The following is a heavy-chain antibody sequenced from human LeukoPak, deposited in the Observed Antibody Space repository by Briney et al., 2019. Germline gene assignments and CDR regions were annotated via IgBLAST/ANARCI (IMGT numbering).Heavy chain of an antibody. D-gene: IGHD6-13*01. Sequence: GGSLRLSCAASGFTFTSYAMSWVRQAPGKGLEWVSSISGSGGGTFYADSVKGRFTISRDNSKNTLYLQMNSLRAEDTALYYCAREAYSSSANQDYWGQGTLVTVSS. CDR2: ISGSGGGT. CDR1: GFTFTSYA. V-gene: IGHV3-23*01. CDR3: AREAYSSSANQDY. J-gene: IGHJ4*02.